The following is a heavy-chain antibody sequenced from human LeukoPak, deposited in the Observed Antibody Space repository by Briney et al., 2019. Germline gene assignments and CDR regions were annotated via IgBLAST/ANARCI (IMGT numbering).Heavy chain of an antibody. CDR3: ARGHQSREGLNWFDP. J-gene: IGHJ5*02. Sequence: GASVKVSCKASGYTFTSYDINWVRQATGQGLEWMGWMNPNSGKTGYAQKFQGRVTITRNTSISTAYMELSSLRSDDTAVYYCARGHQSREGLNWFDPWGQGTLVTVSS. CDR2: MNPNSGKT. D-gene: IGHD1-26*01. CDR1: GYTFTSYD. V-gene: IGHV1-8*03.